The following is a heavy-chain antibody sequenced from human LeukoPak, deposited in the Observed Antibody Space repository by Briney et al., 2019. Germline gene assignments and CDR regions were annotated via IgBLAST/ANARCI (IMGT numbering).Heavy chain of an antibody. J-gene: IGHJ4*02. CDR1: GFTFSSYA. Sequence: GGSLRLSCAASGFTFSSYAMSWVRQAPGKGLEWVSSISGSGRSTYYADSVKGRFTNSRDNSKNTLYLQMNSLRSDDTAVYYCARWATTVITPDDYWGQGTLVTVSS. V-gene: IGHV3-23*01. CDR3: ARWATTVITPDDY. CDR2: ISGSGRST. D-gene: IGHD4-23*01.